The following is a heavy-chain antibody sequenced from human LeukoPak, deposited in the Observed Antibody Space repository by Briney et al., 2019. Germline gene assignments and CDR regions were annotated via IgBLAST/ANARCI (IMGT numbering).Heavy chain of an antibody. CDR3: ARVKMGATVSDYYYYYMDV. Sequence: GGSLRLSCAASGFTFSDYTIHWVRQAPGKRLQSVSAITSNGAYTHYADSVKGRFTISRDNSRNAVFLQMGGLRIEDMAVYYCARVKMGATVSDYYYYYMDVWGKGTTITVSS. CDR1: GFTFSDYT. J-gene: IGHJ6*03. CDR2: ITSNGAYT. V-gene: IGHV3-64*02. D-gene: IGHD1-26*01.